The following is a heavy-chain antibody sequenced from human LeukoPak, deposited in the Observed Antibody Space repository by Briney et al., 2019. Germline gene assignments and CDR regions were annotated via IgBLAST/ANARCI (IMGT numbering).Heavy chain of an antibody. Sequence: PGGSLRLSCGASEFTFSSYWMHWVRQAPGKGLVWVSRIHSDGGSTSYADSVKGRFTISRGNAKNTLYLQMNSLRAEDTAVYYCTTGGGGYADNVAFDYWGQGTLVTVSS. J-gene: IGHJ4*02. CDR1: EFTFSSYW. V-gene: IGHV3-74*01. D-gene: IGHD6-19*01. CDR2: IHSDGGST. CDR3: TTGGGGYADNVAFDY.